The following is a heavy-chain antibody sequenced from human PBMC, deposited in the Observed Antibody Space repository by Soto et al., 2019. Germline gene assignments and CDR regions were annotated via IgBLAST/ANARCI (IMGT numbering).Heavy chain of an antibody. CDR2: MSSSGNS. V-gene: IGHV4-31*03. Sequence: SETLSLTCTVSGASISGGYYWTWIRQVPEKGLAWIGYMSSSGNSYYDPSLQSRVTISLDPSKSQFSLNLTSVTAADTAFYYCARTVMSRGIILRDYWGQGILVTVSS. CDR1: GASISGGYY. CDR3: ARTVMSRGIILRDY. J-gene: IGHJ4*02. D-gene: IGHD3-10*01.